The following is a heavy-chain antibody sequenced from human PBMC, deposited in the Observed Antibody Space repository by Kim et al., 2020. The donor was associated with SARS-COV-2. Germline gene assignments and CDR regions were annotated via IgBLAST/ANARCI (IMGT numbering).Heavy chain of an antibody. V-gene: IGHV3-48*02. Sequence: GGSLRLSCAASGFTSSRYSMNWVRQAPGKGLEWVSYISSSTRTIYYADSVKGRFTISRDNAKNSLYLQMNSLRDEDTAVYYCVRVTTDYYYGMDVWGQGT. D-gene: IGHD4-17*01. CDR2: ISSSTRTI. J-gene: IGHJ6*02. CDR3: VRVTTDYYYGMDV. CDR1: GFTSSRYS.